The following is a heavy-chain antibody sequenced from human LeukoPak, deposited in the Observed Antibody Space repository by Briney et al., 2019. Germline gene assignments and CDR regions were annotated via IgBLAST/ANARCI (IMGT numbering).Heavy chain of an antibody. J-gene: IGHJ6*03. CDR2: IYYSGST. V-gene: IGHV4-59*01. Sequence: PSETLSLTCTVSGGSISSYYWSWIRQPPGKGLEWIGYIYYSGSTNYNPSLKSRVTISVDTSKNQFSLNLSSVTAADTAVYYCARGDYGGNNYYYYHMDVWGKGTTVTVSS. D-gene: IGHD4-23*01. CDR3: ARGDYGGNNYYYYHMDV. CDR1: GGSISSYY.